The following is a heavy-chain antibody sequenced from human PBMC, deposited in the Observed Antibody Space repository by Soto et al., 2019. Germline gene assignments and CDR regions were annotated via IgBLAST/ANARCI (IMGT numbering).Heavy chain of an antibody. Sequence: EVQLLESGGGLVQPGVSLRLSCAASGFTFSSYAMTWVRQAPGKGLEWVSALSGSGVSTYYADSVKGRFTISRDNSKKTLYQEINSLRADDTAVYYCAKGGGSKDYYDTSGYYLYYYYAMDVWGPGNTVTVSS. D-gene: IGHD3-22*01. CDR3: AKGGGSKDYYDTSGYYLYYYYAMDV. CDR1: GFTFSSYA. CDR2: LSGSGVST. J-gene: IGHJ6*02. V-gene: IGHV3-23*01.